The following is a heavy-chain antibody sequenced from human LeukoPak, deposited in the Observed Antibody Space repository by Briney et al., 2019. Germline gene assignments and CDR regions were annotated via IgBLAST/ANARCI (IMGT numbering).Heavy chain of an antibody. CDR2: ISSSSSYI. Sequence: GGSLRLSCAASRLTFSDFSGYQMSWIRQAPGKGLEWVSSISSSSSYIYYADSMKGRFTISRDNAKNSLYLQMNSLRVEDTAVYYCAELGITMIGGVWGKGTTVTISS. CDR1: RLTFSDFSGYQ. V-gene: IGHV3-21*01. D-gene: IGHD3-10*02. J-gene: IGHJ6*04. CDR3: AELGITMIGGV.